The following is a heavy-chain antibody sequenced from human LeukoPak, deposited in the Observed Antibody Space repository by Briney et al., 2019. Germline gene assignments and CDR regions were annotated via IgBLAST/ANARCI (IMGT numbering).Heavy chain of an antibody. D-gene: IGHD5-18*01. Sequence: SETLSLTCAVYGGSFSGYYWSWIRQPPGKGLEWIGEINHSGSTDYNPSLKSRVTISVDTSKNQFSLKLSSVTAADTAVYYCARGTAMVTNYDYWGQGTLVTVSS. CDR3: ARGTAMVTNYDY. CDR1: GGSFSGYY. J-gene: IGHJ4*02. CDR2: INHSGST. V-gene: IGHV4-34*01.